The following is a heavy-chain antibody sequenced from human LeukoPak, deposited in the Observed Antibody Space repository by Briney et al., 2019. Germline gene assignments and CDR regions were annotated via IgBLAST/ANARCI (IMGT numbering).Heavy chain of an antibody. V-gene: IGHV3-23*01. CDR3: AKDRMQWLDIYYFGY. CDR2: ISGSGGST. Sequence: GGSLRLSCRVSGFTFSSYGMNWVRQAPGKGLEWVSAISGSGGSTYYADSVKGRFTISRDNSKNTLYLQMNSLRAEDTAVYYCAKDRMQWLDIYYFGYWGQGTLVTVSS. D-gene: IGHD6-19*01. J-gene: IGHJ4*02. CDR1: GFTFSSYG.